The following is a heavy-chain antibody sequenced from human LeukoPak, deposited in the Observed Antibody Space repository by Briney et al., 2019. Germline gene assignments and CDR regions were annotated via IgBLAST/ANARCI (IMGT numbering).Heavy chain of an antibody. J-gene: IGHJ1*01. CDR3: ARGGSIAVAGDAEYFQH. V-gene: IGHV4-39*01. Sequence: SETLSLTCTVSGGSISSSSYYWGWIRQPPGKGLEWIGSIYYSGSTYYNPSLKSRVTISVDTSKNQFSLQLNSVTPEDTAVYFCARGGSIAVAGDAEYFQHWGQGTLVTVSS. CDR1: GGSISSSSYY. D-gene: IGHD6-19*01. CDR2: IYYSGST.